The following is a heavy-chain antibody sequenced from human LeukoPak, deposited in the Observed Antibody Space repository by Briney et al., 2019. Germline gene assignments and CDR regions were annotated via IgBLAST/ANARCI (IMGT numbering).Heavy chain of an antibody. D-gene: IGHD6-19*01. V-gene: IGHV3-30*02. CDR3: AKDKGQWLVLGSAFDI. J-gene: IGHJ3*02. CDR1: GFTCSSYG. CDR2: IRYDGSNK. Sequence: GGSLRLSCAASGFTCSSYGMHWVRQAPGKGLEWVAFIRYDGSNKYYADSVKGRFTISRDNSKNTLYLQMNSLRAEDTAVYYCAKDKGQWLVLGSAFDIWGQGTMVTVSS.